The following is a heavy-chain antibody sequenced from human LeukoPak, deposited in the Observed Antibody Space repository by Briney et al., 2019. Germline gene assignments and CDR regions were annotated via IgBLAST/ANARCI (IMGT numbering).Heavy chain of an antibody. D-gene: IGHD6-19*01. CDR2: INPNRGAT. V-gene: IGHV1-2*02. CDR3: ARVRAYSSGWNFDY. J-gene: IGHJ4*02. Sequence: ASVKVSCKAYGYTFTEYYMHWVRQAPGQGLEWMGWINPNRGATKYAQKFQGRVTMTRDTSISTLYMELSRLRSDDTAVYYCARVRAYSSGWNFDYWGQGTLVTVSS. CDR1: GYTFTEYY.